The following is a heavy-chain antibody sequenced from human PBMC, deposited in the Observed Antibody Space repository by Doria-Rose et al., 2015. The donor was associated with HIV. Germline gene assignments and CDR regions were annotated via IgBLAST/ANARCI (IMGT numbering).Heavy chain of an antibody. Sequence: LQESGPGLVKPAETLSLTCTVSGGSISSYYWNWIRQPPGKGLEWIGYIHSSGSTHYNSSLKSRVTISIDTSKNQFSLKLSSVTAADTAVYYCARFRPSRGIYYSLDVWGKGTTVIVSS. CDR3: ARFRPSRGIYYSLDV. CDR1: GGSISSYY. J-gene: IGHJ6*03. CDR2: IHSSGST. V-gene: IGHV4-4*09. D-gene: IGHD3-10*01.